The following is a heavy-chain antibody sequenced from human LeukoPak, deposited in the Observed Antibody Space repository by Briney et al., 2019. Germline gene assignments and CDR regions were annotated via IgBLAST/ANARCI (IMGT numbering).Heavy chain of an antibody. CDR3: ARGASNINPAYYHGMDV. Sequence: GGSLRLSCAASGVTFSRYAMSWVRQAPGKGLEWVSAISESGTGTYYADSVKGRFTISRDNSKNTLSLQMNSLRAEDTAVYYCARGASNINPAYYHGMDVWGQGTTVTVSS. D-gene: IGHD3-10*01. V-gene: IGHV3-23*01. CDR2: ISESGTGT. J-gene: IGHJ6*02. CDR1: GVTFSRYA.